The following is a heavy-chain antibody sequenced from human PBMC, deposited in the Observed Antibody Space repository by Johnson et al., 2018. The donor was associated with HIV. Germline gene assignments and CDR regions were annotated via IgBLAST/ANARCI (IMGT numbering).Heavy chain of an antibody. CDR3: VSSAQWSGWPPGAFDI. D-gene: IGHD6-19*01. CDR2: ISYDGSNK. V-gene: IGHV3-30*19. J-gene: IGHJ3*02. Sequence: VQLVESGGGVVQPGGSLRLSCAASGFTFSSYGMHWVRQAPGKGLEWVAVISYDGSNKYYADSVKGRLTISRDNSKNTLYLQMNSLRAEDTAVYYCVSSAQWSGWPPGAFDIWGQGTMVTVSS. CDR1: GFTFSSYG.